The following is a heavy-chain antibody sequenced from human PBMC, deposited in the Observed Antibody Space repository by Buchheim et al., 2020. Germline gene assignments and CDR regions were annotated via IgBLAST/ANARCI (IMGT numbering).Heavy chain of an antibody. J-gene: IGHJ4*02. CDR3: ARDREWGSSAYYYGYYFDY. V-gene: IGHV3-7*03. CDR2: IKQDGSEK. Sequence: EVQLVESGGGLVQPGESLRLSRAASGFTFSTYWMSWVRQAPGKGLEWVANIKQDGSEKYYVDSVKGRFTISRDNAKKTLYLQMNSLRAEDTAVYYCARDREWGSSAYYYGYYFDYWGQGT. CDR1: GFTFSTYW. D-gene: IGHD3-22*01.